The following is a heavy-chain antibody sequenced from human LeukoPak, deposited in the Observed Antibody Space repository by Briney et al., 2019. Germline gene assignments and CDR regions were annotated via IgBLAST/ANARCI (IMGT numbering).Heavy chain of an antibody. D-gene: IGHD5-12*01. CDR2: ISTSGNT. J-gene: IGHJ5*02. V-gene: IGHV4-4*07. CDR3: ARGGGNSGSATDR. CDR1: GDSISNYY. Sequence: SETLSPTCTVSGDSISNYYWSWIRQPAGKGLEWIGRISTSGNTNYNPSLKSRVTISVDTSKNQFSLKLSSVTAADTAVYYCARGGGNSGSATDRWGQGTLVTVSS.